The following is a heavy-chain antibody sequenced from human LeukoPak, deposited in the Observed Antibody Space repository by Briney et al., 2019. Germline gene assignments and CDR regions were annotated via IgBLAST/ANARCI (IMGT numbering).Heavy chain of an antibody. CDR1: GYTFTSYD. CDR3: ARAASTTVVTRGDFDY. Sequence: ASVKVSCKASGYTFTSYDINWVRQATGQGLEWTGWMNPNSGNTGYAQKFQGRVTITRNTSISTAYMELSSLRSEDTAVYYCARAASTTVVTRGDFDYWGQGTLVTVSS. J-gene: IGHJ4*02. D-gene: IGHD4-23*01. CDR2: MNPNSGNT. V-gene: IGHV1-8*03.